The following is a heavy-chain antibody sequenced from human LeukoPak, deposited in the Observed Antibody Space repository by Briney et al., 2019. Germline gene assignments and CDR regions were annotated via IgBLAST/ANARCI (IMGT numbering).Heavy chain of an antibody. V-gene: IGHV3-21*01. D-gene: IGHD6-13*01. J-gene: IGHJ6*02. CDR2: ISSSSSYI. Sequence: GGSLRLSCAASGFTFSSYAMSWVRQAPGKGLEWVSSISSSSSYIYYADSVKGRFTISRDNAKNSLYLQMNSLRAEDTAVYYCARGIAAAGTGYYYYGMDVWGQGTTVTVSS. CDR3: ARGIAAAGTGYYYYGMDV. CDR1: GFTFSSYA.